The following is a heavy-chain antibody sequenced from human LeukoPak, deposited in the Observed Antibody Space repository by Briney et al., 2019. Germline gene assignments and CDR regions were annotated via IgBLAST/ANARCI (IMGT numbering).Heavy chain of an antibody. Sequence: GGSLRLSCAASGFTFSSYWMSWVRQAPGKGLEWVANIKQDGSEKYYVDSVKGRFTISRDNAKNSLYLQMNSLRAEDTAVYYCAREYRTMVRGVQVWLVAFDIWGQGTMVTVSS. CDR1: GFTFSSYW. J-gene: IGHJ3*02. D-gene: IGHD3-10*01. CDR2: IKQDGSEK. V-gene: IGHV3-7*01. CDR3: AREYRTMVRGVQVWLVAFDI.